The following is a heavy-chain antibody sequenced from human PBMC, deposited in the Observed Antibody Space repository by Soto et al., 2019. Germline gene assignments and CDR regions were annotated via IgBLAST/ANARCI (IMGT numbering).Heavy chain of an antibody. D-gene: IGHD3-3*01. CDR1: VGSINSGGYD. V-gene: IGHV4-31*03. CDR2: IYYSGST. Sequence: SETLSLTCTFSVGSINSGGYDWSWIRQHPGKGLEWIAYIYYSGSTYYNPSLKSRVTISLDTSNNQFSLKLTSVPAADPAVLHSAVGWAGFVWRGRRDNWFDPWGQGTLVTVSS. J-gene: IGHJ5*02. CDR3: AVGWAGFVWRGRRDNWFDP.